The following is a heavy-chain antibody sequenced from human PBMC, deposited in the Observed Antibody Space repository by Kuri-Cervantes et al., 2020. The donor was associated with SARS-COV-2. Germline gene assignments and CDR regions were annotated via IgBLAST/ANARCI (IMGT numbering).Heavy chain of an antibody. CDR2: INSDGSST. V-gene: IGHV3-74*01. J-gene: IGHJ4*02. CDR1: GFTFSSYW. D-gene: IGHD5-24*01. Sequence: GESLKISCAASGFTFSSYWMHWVRQAPGKGLVWVSRINSDGSSTSYADSVKGRFTISRDNAKNTLYLQMNSLRAEDTALYYCAKGGADGYNPRFDYWGQGTLVTVSS. CDR3: AKGGADGYNPRFDY.